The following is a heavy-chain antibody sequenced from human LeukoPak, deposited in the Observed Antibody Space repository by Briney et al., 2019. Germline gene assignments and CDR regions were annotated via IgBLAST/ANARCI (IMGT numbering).Heavy chain of an antibody. CDR3: AKDHIQDYGDYSFDAFDI. CDR1: GFTFSSYA. CDR2: ISGSGGST. J-gene: IGHJ3*02. Sequence: PGGSLRLSCAASGFTFSSYAMSWVRQAPGKGLEWVSAISGSGGSTYYADSVKGRFTISGDNSKNTLYLQMNSLRAEDTAVYYCAKDHIQDYGDYSFDAFDIWGQRTMVTVSS. D-gene: IGHD4-17*01. V-gene: IGHV3-23*01.